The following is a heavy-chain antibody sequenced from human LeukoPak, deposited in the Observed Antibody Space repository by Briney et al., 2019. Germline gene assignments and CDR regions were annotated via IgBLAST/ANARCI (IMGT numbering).Heavy chain of an antibody. CDR3: AILYYYDRSGYYPPFDY. D-gene: IGHD3-22*01. Sequence: ASVKVSCKVSGYTLTELSMHWVRQAPGKGLEWMGGFDPEDGETIYAQKFQGRVTMTEDTSTDTAYMELSSLRSEDTAVYYCAILYYYDRSGYYPPFDYWGQGTLVTVSS. J-gene: IGHJ4*02. CDR1: GYTLTELS. V-gene: IGHV1-24*01. CDR2: FDPEDGET.